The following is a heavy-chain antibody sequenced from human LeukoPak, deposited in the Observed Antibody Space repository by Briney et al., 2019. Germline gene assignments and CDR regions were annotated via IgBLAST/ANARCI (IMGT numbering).Heavy chain of an antibody. CDR2: ISSSGSTI. V-gene: IGHV3-11*01. D-gene: IGHD2-15*01. Sequence: GGSLRLSCAASGFTFTEYYMSWIRQAPGKGLEWVSYISSSGSTIYYADSVKGRFTISRDNAKDSLSLQMNSLRAEDTAVYYCARDSYCSGGSCYFTWNYYYGMDVWGQGTTVTVSS. CDR3: ARDSYCSGGSCYFTWNYYYGMDV. J-gene: IGHJ6*02. CDR1: GFTFTEYY.